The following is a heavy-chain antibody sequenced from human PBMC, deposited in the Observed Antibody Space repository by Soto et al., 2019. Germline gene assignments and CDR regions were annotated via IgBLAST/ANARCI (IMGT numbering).Heavy chain of an antibody. CDR3: ARAYCSSTSCSAAPFDY. CDR2: INPSGGST. V-gene: IGHV1-46*01. CDR1: GYTFTSYY. J-gene: IGHJ4*02. Sequence: VASVKVSCKASGYTFTSYYMHWVRQAPGQGLEWMGIINPSGGSTSYAQKFQGRVTMTRDTSTSTVYMELSSLRSEDTAVYYCARAYCSSTSCSAAPFDYWGQGTLVTVSS. D-gene: IGHD2-2*01.